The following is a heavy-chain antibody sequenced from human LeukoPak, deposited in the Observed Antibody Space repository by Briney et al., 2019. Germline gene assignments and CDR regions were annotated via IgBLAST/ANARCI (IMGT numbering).Heavy chain of an antibody. CDR1: GYTFIDYY. D-gene: IGHD3-16*01. J-gene: IGHJ4*02. Sequence: ASVKVSCKTSGYTFIDYYIHWIRQAPGQGLEWMGRINPTTGGTDFAQKFQGKVSMTRDTSIGTAYMELSRLGSDDTAVYYCATLGEDNTDTPFDYWGQGTLVTVSS. CDR2: INPTTGGT. V-gene: IGHV1-2*06. CDR3: ATLGEDNTDTPFDY.